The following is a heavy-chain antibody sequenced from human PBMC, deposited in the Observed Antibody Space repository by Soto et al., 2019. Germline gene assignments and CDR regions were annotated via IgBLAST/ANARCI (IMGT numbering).Heavy chain of an antibody. CDR3: ARVAPPGDYGGIFDP. CDR1: GYTFTSYG. V-gene: IGHV1-18*01. J-gene: IGHJ5*02. Sequence: ASVKVSCKASGYTFTSYGISWVRQAPGQGLEWMGWISAHNRNTNYAQELQGRVTMTTDTSTSTAYMELRSLRSDDTAVYYCARVAPPGDYGGIFDPWGQGTLVTVSS. CDR2: ISAHNRNT. D-gene: IGHD4-17*01.